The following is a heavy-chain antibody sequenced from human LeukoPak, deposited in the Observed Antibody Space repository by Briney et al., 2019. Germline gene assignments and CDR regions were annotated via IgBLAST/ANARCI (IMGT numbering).Heavy chain of an antibody. CDR3: ARALSGSYSQLDY. J-gene: IGHJ4*02. D-gene: IGHD1-26*01. Sequence: SETLSLTCTVPGGSISSNYWSWIRQPPGKGLEWIGYIYYSGSTYYNPSLKSRVTISVDTSKNQLSLKLRSVTAADTAVYYCARALSGSYSQLDYWGQGTLVTVSS. CDR1: GGSISSNY. V-gene: IGHV4-59*01. CDR2: IYYSGST.